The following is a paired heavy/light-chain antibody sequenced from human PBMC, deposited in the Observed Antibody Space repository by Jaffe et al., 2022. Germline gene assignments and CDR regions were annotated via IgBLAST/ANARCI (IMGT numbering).Light chain of an antibody. Sequence: QSALTQPRSVSGSPGQSVTISCTGTSSDVGNYNFVSWYQHHPGKAPKLIIYDVSERPSGVPDRFSGSKAGNTASLTISGLQAEDEADFYCCSYAGSFTLVFGGGTKLTVL. CDR2: DVS. J-gene: IGLJ2*01. V-gene: IGLV2-11*01. CDR3: CSYAGSFTLV. CDR1: SSDVGNYNF.
Heavy chain of an antibody. D-gene: IGHD1-26*01. CDR3: ARDTGSPTGRGYWYFDL. CDR1: GGSIDSHY. J-gene: IGHJ2*01. V-gene: IGHV4-59*11. Sequence: QVQLQESGPGLVRPSETLSLTCTVSGGSIDSHYWNWIRQPPGKGLEWIGYFLYSGSTNHNPSLKGRVTMSLDTSKSQFSLKLSSVTAADTAVYYCARDTGSPTGRGYWYFDLWGRGTLVTVSS. CDR2: FLYSGST.